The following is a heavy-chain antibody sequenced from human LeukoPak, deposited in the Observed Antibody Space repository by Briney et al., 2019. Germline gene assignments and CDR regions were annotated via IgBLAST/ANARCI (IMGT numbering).Heavy chain of an antibody. CDR2: IDSSGST. D-gene: IGHD1/OR15-1a*01. CDR1: GFTFSSHA. V-gene: IGHV3-23*01. CDR3: AKDEQQQLIRTFDY. J-gene: IGHJ4*02. Sequence: QPGGSLRLSCAASGFTFSSHAMSWVRQAPGKGLEWVSAIDSSGSTYYIDSVKGRFTISRDNSKSTLSLQMNSLRAEDTAVYYCAKDEQQQLIRTFDYWGQGTLVTVSS.